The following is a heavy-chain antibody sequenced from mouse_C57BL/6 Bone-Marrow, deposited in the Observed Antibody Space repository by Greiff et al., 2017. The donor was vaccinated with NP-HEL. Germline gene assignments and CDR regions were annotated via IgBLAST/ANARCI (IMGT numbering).Heavy chain of an antibody. CDR3: ARIEVPLHYYGSSYIGVWYFDV. J-gene: IGHJ1*03. CDR2: IWWDDDK. V-gene: IGHV8-8*01. Sequence: QVTLKVSGPGILQPSQTLSLTCSFSGFSLSTFGMGVGWIRQPSGKGLEWLAHIWWDDDKYYNPALKSRLTISKDTSKNQVFLKIANVDTADTATYYCARIEVPLHYYGSSYIGVWYFDVWGTGTTVTVSS. D-gene: IGHD1-1*01. CDR1: GFSLSTFGMG.